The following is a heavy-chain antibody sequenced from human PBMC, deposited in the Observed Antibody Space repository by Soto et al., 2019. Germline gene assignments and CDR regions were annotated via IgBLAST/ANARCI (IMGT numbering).Heavy chain of an antibody. Sequence: VQLVESGGGLVKPGGSLRLSCAASGFTFSRYGMNWLRQAPGKGLEWVASISSSTSYVYYADSVKGRFSTPRDNAKIILYLEMYALRAEDTAVYYCARDPSEGRVGNWFESWGQGTLVTVSS. CDR1: GFTFSRYG. D-gene: IGHD2-2*01. V-gene: IGHV3-21*06. CDR3: ARDPSEGRVGNWFES. CDR2: ISSSTSYV. J-gene: IGHJ5*01.